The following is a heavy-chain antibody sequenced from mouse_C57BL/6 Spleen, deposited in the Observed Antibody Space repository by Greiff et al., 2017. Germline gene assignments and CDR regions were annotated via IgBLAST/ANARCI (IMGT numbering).Heavy chain of an antibody. CDR2: ISNLAYSI. J-gene: IGHJ4*01. CDR3: ARAPDYAMDY. Sequence: EVQGVESGGGLVQPGGSLKLSCAASGFTFSDYGMAWVRQAPRKGPEWVAFISNLAYSIYYADTVTGRFTISRENAKNTLYLEMSSLRSEDTAMYYCARAPDYAMDYWGQGTSVTVSS. CDR1: GFTFSDYG. V-gene: IGHV5-15*01.